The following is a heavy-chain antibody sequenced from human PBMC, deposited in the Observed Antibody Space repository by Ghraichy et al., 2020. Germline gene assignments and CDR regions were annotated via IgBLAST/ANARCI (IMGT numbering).Heavy chain of an antibody. D-gene: IGHD4-17*01. V-gene: IGHV3-21*01. CDR2: ISSSSNSI. CDR3: ARDYGDYYFDY. Sequence: GGSLRLSCAASGYTCTTYTMNWVRHAPGKGLEWVSSISSSSNSIYYADSLKGRFTISRDNAKNSLFLQMNSLRAEDTAVYYCARDYGDYYFDYLGQGTLV. J-gene: IGHJ4*02. CDR1: GYTCTTYT.